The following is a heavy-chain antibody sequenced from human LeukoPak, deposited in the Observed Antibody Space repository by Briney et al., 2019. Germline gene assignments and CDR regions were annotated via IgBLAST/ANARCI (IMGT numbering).Heavy chain of an antibody. CDR1: GFIFSDYY. V-gene: IGHV3-72*01. D-gene: IGHD6-13*01. J-gene: IGHJ4*03. CDR3: ARAHSNSRPGSFFDY. CDR2: TRNRANSYTT. Sequence: GGSLRLSCAASGFIFSDYYMDWVRQAPGKGLEWVGRTRNRANSYTTEYAASVKGRFTMSRDGSKNSLSLQMNRLKTEDTALYYSARAHSNSRPGSFFDYWPNGTLLTVSS.